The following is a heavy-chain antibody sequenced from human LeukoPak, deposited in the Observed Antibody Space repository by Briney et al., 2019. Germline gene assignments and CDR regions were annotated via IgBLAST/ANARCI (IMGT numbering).Heavy chain of an antibody. Sequence: SESLSLTCTVSGDSISKDYWSWIRQPPGKGLEWLGYIYYSGITNYKPSLKSRVTISVDTSKNQFSLKLSSVTASDTAVYYCARGDRYYDRSGYWVDIWGQGTMVTVSS. D-gene: IGHD3-22*01. CDR2: IYYSGIT. CDR3: ARGDRYYDRSGYWVDI. J-gene: IGHJ3*02. CDR1: GDSISKDY. V-gene: IGHV4-59*01.